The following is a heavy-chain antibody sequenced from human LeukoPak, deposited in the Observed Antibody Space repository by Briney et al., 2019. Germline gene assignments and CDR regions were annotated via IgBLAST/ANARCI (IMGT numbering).Heavy chain of an antibody. D-gene: IGHD3-3*01. CDR3: ARVRDKSGYYSRNKNAFDI. CDR2: ISSSSTI. CDR1: GFTFSSYS. V-gene: IGHV3-48*01. Sequence: GGSLRLSFAASGFTFSSYSMNWVRQAPGKGLEWVSYISSSSTIYYADSVKGRFTISRDNAKNSLYLQMNSLRAEDTAVYYCARVRDKSGYYSRNKNAFDIWGQGTMVTVSS. J-gene: IGHJ3*02.